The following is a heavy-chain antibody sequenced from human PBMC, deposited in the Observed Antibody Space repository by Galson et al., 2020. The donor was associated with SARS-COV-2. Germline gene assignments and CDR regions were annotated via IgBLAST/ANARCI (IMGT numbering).Heavy chain of an antibody. Sequence: QLGESLKISCAASGFTFSSYGMHWVRQAPGKGLEWVAVIWYDGSNKYYADSVKGRFTISRDNSKNTLYLQMNSLRAEDTAVYYCARDSLRYFDWSLLGGYRAYYYYYYGMDVWGQGTTVTVSS. CDR1: GFTFSSYG. CDR2: IWYDGSNK. CDR3: ARDSLRYFDWSLLGGYRAYYYYYYGMDV. V-gene: IGHV3-33*01. D-gene: IGHD3-9*01. J-gene: IGHJ6*02.